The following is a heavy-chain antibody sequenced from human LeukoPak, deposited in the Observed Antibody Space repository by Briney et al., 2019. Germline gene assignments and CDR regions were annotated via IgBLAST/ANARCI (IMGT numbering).Heavy chain of an antibody. CDR1: GDTFSSYA. V-gene: IGHV1-69*13. J-gene: IGHJ4*02. CDR2: IIPMSGTA. Sequence: ASVKVSCKASGDTFSSYAFSWVRQAPGQGLEWMGAIIPMSGTAHYVQNFQGRVTITSDESTRTVYLEVTSLRSEDTALYYCARSNNVFFAGDHWGQGTLVTVSS. D-gene: IGHD1/OR15-1a*01. CDR3: ARSNNVFFAGDH.